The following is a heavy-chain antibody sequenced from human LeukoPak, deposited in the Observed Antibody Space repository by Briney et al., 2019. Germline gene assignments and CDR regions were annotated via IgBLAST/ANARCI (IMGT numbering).Heavy chain of an antibody. CDR2: ISSSGSTI. J-gene: IGHJ6*02. V-gene: IGHV3-48*04. CDR1: GFTFSSYW. D-gene: IGHD2-2*02. Sequence: PGGSLRLSCAASGFTFSSYWMSWVRQAPGKGLEWVSYISSSGSTIYYADSVKGRFTISRDNAKNSLYLQMNSLRAEDTAVYYCARGRYCSSTSCYTYYYGMDVWGQGTTVTVSS. CDR3: ARGRYCSSTSCYTYYYGMDV.